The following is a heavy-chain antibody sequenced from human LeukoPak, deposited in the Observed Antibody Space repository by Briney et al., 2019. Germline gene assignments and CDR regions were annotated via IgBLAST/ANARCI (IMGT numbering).Heavy chain of an antibody. D-gene: IGHD3-10*01. CDR1: GVSIRSYS. CDR3: AREEEGDYSDYFDY. V-gene: IGHV4-4*07. Sequence: SETLSLTCSVSGVSIRSYSWSWIRQPSGKGLEWVGRIQTSGSTNYNPSLKSRVTMSVDTAKNQFTLKLSSVSAADTAVYYCAREEEGDYSDYFDYWGQGTLVTVSS. J-gene: IGHJ4*02. CDR2: IQTSGST.